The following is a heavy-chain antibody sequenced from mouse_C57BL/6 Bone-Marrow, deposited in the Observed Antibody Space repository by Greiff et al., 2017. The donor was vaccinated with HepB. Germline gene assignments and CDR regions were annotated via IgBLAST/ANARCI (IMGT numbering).Heavy chain of an antibody. CDR1: GFTFSSYA. D-gene: IGHD2-3*01. CDR2: ISDGGSYT. V-gene: IGHV5-4*03. J-gene: IGHJ1*03. CDR3: ARKNGYYVDWYFDV. Sequence: EVMLVESGGGLVKPGGSLKLSCAASGFTFSSYAMSWVRQTPEKRLEWVATISDGGSYTYYPDNVKGRVTISRDNAKNNLYLQMSHLKSEDTAMYYCARKNGYYVDWYFDVWGTGTTVTVSS.